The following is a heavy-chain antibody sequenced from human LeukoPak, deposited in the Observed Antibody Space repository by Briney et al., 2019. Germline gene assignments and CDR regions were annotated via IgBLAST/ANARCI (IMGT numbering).Heavy chain of an antibody. CDR3: ARGGIAARFAY. D-gene: IGHD6-6*01. CDR2: ISSGSSSI. Sequence: GGSMRLSCVASGFTFSSYEMNWVRQAPGKGLEWVSYISSGSSSIFYADSVKGRFTISRDNAKNSLYLQMNSLRVEDTAVYYCARGGIAARFAYWGQGTLVTVSS. V-gene: IGHV3-48*03. J-gene: IGHJ4*02. CDR1: GFTFSSYE.